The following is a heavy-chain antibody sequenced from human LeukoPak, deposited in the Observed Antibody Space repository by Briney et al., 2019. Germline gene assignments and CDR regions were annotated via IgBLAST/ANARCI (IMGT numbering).Heavy chain of an antibody. CDR2: IYYGGIA. D-gene: IGHD5-24*01. J-gene: IGHJ4*02. CDR1: DGSISSDY. Sequence: SETLSLTCTVSDGSISSDYWSWIRQPPGKGLEWIGYIYYGGIANYTPSLKSRLTISLDTSKNQFSLKLNSVTAADTAVYYCARRHHNWDYWGQGTLVTVSS. CDR3: ARRHHNWDY. V-gene: IGHV4-59*08.